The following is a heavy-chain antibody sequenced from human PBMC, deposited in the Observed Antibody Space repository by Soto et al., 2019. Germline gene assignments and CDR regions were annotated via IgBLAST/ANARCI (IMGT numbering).Heavy chain of an antibody. D-gene: IGHD6-19*01. CDR1: GFTFSTYW. J-gene: IGHJ4*01. Sequence: SLRLSCSASGFTFSTYWMNWVRQAPGKGLEWVANIKQDGSQSYYVGSVAGRFTISRDNAKNSLYLQMNSLRAEDTAVYYCSGGSGWLINYWGHGTLVTVSS. V-gene: IGHV3-7*01. CDR3: SGGSGWLINY. CDR2: IKQDGSQS.